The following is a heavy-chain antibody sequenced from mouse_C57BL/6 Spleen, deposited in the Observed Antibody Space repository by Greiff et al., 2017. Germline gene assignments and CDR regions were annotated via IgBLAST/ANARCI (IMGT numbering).Heavy chain of an antibody. V-gene: IGHV1-7*01. J-gene: IGHJ2*01. CDR3: AKGVYYFDY. D-gene: IGHD2-10*02. Sequence: VQLQQSGAELAKPGVSVKLSCKVSGYTFTSYWLHWLKQRLGQGLEWIGYINPSSGYTKYNQKFQNKATLTADKSSNTAYMKLSSLTYEDSAVYYCAKGVYYFDYWGQGTTLTVSA. CDR2: INPSSGYT. CDR1: GYTFTSYW.